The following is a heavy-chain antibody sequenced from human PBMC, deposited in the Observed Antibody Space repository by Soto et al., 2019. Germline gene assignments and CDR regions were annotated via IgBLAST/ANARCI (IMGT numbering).Heavy chain of an antibody. J-gene: IGHJ4*02. Sequence: QVQLVESGGGVVQPGRSLRLSCAASGFPFNLFGMHWVRQAPGKGLEWVAVIWSDGSNKYYADSVKGRFTISRDNSKNTLYLQMNSLRAEDTAVYYCARPDSGDYYPPFGYWGQGTLVTVSS. CDR3: ARPDSGDYYPPFGY. D-gene: IGHD3-22*01. V-gene: IGHV3-33*01. CDR2: IWSDGSNK. CDR1: GFPFNLFG.